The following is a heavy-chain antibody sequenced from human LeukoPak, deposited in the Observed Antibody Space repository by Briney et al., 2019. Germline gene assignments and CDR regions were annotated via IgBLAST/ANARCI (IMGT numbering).Heavy chain of an antibody. J-gene: IGHJ4*02. CDR2: INPNSGGT. D-gene: IGHD6-13*01. V-gene: IGHV1-2*02. CDR1: GYTFTGYY. CDR3: ARVKAAASGPRVFDY. Sequence: ASVKVSCKASGYTFTGYYMHWVRQAPGQGLEWMGWINPNSGGTNYAQKFQGRVTMTRDTSISTAYMELSRPRSDDTAVYYCARVKAAASGPRVFDYWGQGTLVTVSS.